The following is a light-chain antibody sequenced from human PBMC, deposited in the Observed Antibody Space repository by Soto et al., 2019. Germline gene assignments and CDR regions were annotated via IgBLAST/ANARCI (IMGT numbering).Light chain of an antibody. CDR1: QSVSSSS. Sequence: EIVLSQSPGTLSLSPGERATLSCRASQSVSSSSLAWYQQKRGQAPRLLIHDASSRATGIPDRFSGSGSGTDFSLTISRLEPEDFAVYYCQQYGGSLRTFGQGTKVEVK. J-gene: IGKJ1*01. CDR3: QQYGGSLRT. CDR2: DAS. V-gene: IGKV3-20*01.